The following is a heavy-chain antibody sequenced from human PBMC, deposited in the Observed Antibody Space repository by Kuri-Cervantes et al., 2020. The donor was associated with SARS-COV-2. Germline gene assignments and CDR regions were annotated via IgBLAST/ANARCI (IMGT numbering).Heavy chain of an antibody. J-gene: IGHJ4*02. Sequence: GVSLRLSCAPSGFTFSIYAMNWVRQGPRKGLEWVSGISGSGATTYYADSVKGRFTISRDNSKNTLYLQMDSLRADDTAVYYCVKDYYGSGINWIFDSWGQGALVTVSS. CDR3: VKDYYGSGINWIFDS. CDR2: ISGSGATT. CDR1: GFTFSIYA. V-gene: IGHV3-23*01. D-gene: IGHD3-10*01.